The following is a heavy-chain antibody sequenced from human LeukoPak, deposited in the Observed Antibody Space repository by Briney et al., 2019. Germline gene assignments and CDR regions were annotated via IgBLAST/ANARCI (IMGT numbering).Heavy chain of an antibody. J-gene: IGHJ6*03. CDR2: IYYSGST. CDR3: ARAIAVVGHHLYYYMDV. D-gene: IGHD6-19*01. CDR1: GGSIPSYY. Sequence: PSEPLSLTCTVPGGSIPSYYSSWIRQPPGKGLRWIGYIYYSGSTNYNPSLKSRVTISVDTSKNQFSLKLSSVTAADTAVYYCARAIAVVGHHLYYYMDVWGKGTTVTVSS. V-gene: IGHV4-59*01.